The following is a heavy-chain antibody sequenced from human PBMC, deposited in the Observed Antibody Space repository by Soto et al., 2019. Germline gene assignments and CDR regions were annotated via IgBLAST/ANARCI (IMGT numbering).Heavy chain of an antibody. J-gene: IGHJ3*02. CDR2: IYPGDSDT. CDR3: ARQESRNAFGI. V-gene: IGHV5-51*01. Sequence: QMPGKGLEWMGIIYPGDSDTRYSPSFQGQVTISADKSISTAYLQWSSLKASDTAMYYCARQESRNAFGIWGQGTMVTVSS.